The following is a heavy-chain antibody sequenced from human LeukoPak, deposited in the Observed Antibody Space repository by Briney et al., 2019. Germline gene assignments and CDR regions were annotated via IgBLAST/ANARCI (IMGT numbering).Heavy chain of an antibody. Sequence: GASVKVSCKASGYSFTSYGISWVRQAPGQGLEWMGWISTDNGNTDYAQNLQGRVTMTTDTSTSTAYMELRSLRSDDTAVYYCARGYSYGYGPLDYWGQGTLVTVSS. J-gene: IGHJ4*02. V-gene: IGHV1-18*01. D-gene: IGHD5-18*01. CDR3: ARGYSYGYGPLDY. CDR1: GYSFTSYG. CDR2: ISTDNGNT.